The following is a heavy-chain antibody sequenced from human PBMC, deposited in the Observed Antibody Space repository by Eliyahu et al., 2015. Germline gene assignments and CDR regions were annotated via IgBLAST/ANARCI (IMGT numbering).Heavy chain of an antibody. CDR2: ISHTGST. CDR1: GGSXSGYF. D-gene: IGHD2/OR15-2a*01. CDR3: ARARTFLPLDY. V-gene: IGHV4-59*01. J-gene: IGHJ4*02. Sequence: QVQLQESGPGLVKPSXTLSLTCTVXGGSXSGYFWNWIRXSPGKRLEYIGYISHTGSTNSNPSLERRVTISVDTSKNQFSLKLSSVTAADTAVYYCARARTFLPLDYWGRGTLVTVSS.